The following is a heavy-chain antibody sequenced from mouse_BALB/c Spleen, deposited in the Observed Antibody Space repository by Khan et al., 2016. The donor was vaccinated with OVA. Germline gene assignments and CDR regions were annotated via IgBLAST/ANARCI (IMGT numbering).Heavy chain of an antibody. CDR3: ARKPNYHYNRMDY. V-gene: IGHV2-6*02. Sequence: QVQLQESGPGLVAPSQSLSITCTISGFSLTNYGVHWVRQPPGKGLEWLVVIWSDGSTTYNSALKSRLTIRKDNSKSQVFLKMNSPQSEDTAVYFCARKPNYHYNRMDYWGQGTSVTVSS. D-gene: IGHD1-1*02. J-gene: IGHJ4*01. CDR2: IWSDGST. CDR1: GFSLTNYG.